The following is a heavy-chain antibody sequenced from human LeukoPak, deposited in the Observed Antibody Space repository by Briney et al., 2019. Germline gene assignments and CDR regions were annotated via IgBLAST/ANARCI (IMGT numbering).Heavy chain of an antibody. CDR3: ARPDMIKLAFDI. J-gene: IGHJ3*02. D-gene: IGHD3-16*01. CDR2: INHSGST. Sequence: PSETLSLTCAVYGGSFSGYYWSWIRQPPGKGLERIGEINHSGSTNYNPSLKSRVTISVDTSKNQFSLKLSSVTAADTAVYYCARPDMIKLAFDIWGQGTMVTVSS. V-gene: IGHV4-34*01. CDR1: GGSFSGYY.